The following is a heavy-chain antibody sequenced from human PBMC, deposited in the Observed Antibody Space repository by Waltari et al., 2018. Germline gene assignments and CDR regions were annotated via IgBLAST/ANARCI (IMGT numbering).Heavy chain of an antibody. J-gene: IGHJ3*02. CDR3: ARGKFTAFDI. CDR1: GGSFSGYY. CDR2: INHSGST. Sequence: QVQLQQWGAGLLKPSETLSLTCAVYGGSFSGYYWSWIRQPPGKGLEWIGEINHSGSTNYNPSLKSRVTISVDTSKNQFSLKLSSVTAADTAVYYCARGKFTAFDIWGQGTMVTVSS. V-gene: IGHV4-34*01.